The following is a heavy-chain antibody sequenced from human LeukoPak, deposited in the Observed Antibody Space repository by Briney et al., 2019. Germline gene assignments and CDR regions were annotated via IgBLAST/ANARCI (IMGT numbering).Heavy chain of an antibody. CDR2: IYYSGST. V-gene: IGHV4-59*08. J-gene: IGHJ5*02. CDR3: TGGGLVRGGTHWFDP. Sequence: PSETLSLTCTVSGGSISSYYWSWIRQPPGKGLEWIGYIYYSGSTNYNPSLKSRVTISVDTSKNQFSLKLSSVTAADTAVYYCTGGGLVRGGTHWFDPWGQGILVTVSS. CDR1: GGSISSYY. D-gene: IGHD3-10*01.